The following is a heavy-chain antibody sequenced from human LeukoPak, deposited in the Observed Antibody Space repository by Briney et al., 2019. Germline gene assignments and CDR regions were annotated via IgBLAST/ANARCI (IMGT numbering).Heavy chain of an antibody. CDR3: ARAYYYDSGGSKIDY. V-gene: IGHV1-69*13. D-gene: IGHD3-22*01. CDR1: GGTFSSYA. CDR2: IIPIFGTA. J-gene: IGHJ4*02. Sequence: SVKVSCKASGGTFSSYAISWVRQAPGQGLEWMGGIIPIFGTANYAQKFQGRVTITADESTSTAYMELSSLRSEDTAVYYCARAYYYDSGGSKIDYWGQGTLVTVSS.